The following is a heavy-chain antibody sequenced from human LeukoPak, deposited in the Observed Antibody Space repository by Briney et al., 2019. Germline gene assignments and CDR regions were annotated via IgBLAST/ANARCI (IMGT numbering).Heavy chain of an antibody. D-gene: IGHD4-23*01. CDR1: GFTFSSYS. Sequence: GGSLRLSCAASGFTFSSYSMNWVRQAPGKGLEWVSSISSSSSYTYYADSVKGRFTISRDNAKNSLYLQMNSLRAEDTAVYYCARGDYGGNSDYWGQGTLVTVSS. J-gene: IGHJ4*02. CDR3: ARGDYGGNSDY. V-gene: IGHV3-21*01. CDR2: ISSSSSYT.